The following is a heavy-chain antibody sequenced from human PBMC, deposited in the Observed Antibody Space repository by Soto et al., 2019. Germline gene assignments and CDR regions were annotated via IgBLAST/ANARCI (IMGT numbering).Heavy chain of an antibody. Sequence: SETLSLACSVSGDSIDRYYWSWIRQAPGQGLEWIGYIDKSGSTNYNPSVKGRATISVDTLRNQFSLKLSSVTAADTAVYYCARVWGGAFDIWAQGTMVTVSS. D-gene: IGHD3-10*01. J-gene: IGHJ3*02. V-gene: IGHV4-59*01. CDR1: GDSIDRYY. CDR3: ARVWGGAFDI. CDR2: IDKSGST.